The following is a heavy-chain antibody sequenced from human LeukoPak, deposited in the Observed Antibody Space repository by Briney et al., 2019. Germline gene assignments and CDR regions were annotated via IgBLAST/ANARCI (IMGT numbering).Heavy chain of an antibody. Sequence: SQTLSLTCAISGDSVSSNSAAWNWIRQSPSRGLEWLGRTYYRSKWYNDYAVSVKSRITINPDTSKNQFSLQLNSVTPEDTAVYYCARDPSHARITMVRGVLDVWGKGTTVTVSS. V-gene: IGHV6-1*01. CDR1: GDSVSSNSAA. D-gene: IGHD3-10*01. CDR2: TYYRSKWYN. J-gene: IGHJ6*04. CDR3: ARDPSHARITMVRGVLDV.